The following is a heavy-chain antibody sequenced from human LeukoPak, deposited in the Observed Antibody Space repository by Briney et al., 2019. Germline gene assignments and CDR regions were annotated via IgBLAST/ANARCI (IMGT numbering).Heavy chain of an antibody. CDR3: AKDSLTYCSSTSCPHDY. J-gene: IGHJ4*02. V-gene: IGHV3-23*01. CDR1: GFTFSSYA. CDR2: ISGSGGST. D-gene: IGHD2-2*01. Sequence: PGGSLRLSCAASGFTFSSYAMSWVRQAPGKGLEWVSAISGSGGSTYYADSVKGRFTISRDNSKNTLYLQMNSLRAEDTAVYYCAKDSLTYCSSTSCPHDYWGQGTLVTVSS.